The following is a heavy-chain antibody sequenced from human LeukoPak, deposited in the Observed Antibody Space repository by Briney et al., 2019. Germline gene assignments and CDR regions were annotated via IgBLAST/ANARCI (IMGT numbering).Heavy chain of an antibody. J-gene: IGHJ1*01. Sequence: PGGSLRLSCAASGFCFSSNSMNWVRQAPGKGLEWVSYISSRSTTMYYADSVKGRFTISRDNAKNSLYLQMNSLRDEDTAVYYCARAYYDSSDYYYEGYFQDWGQGTLVTVSS. CDR1: GFCFSSNS. D-gene: IGHD3-22*01. CDR2: ISSRSTTM. CDR3: ARAYYDSSDYYYEGYFQD. V-gene: IGHV3-48*02.